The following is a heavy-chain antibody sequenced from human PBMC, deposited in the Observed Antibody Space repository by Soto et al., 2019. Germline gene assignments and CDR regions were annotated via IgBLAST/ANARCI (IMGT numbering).Heavy chain of an antibody. CDR1: GFTFSSYG. V-gene: IGHV3-30*18. CDR3: AKEMGIQLWWYFDY. Sequence: GGSLRLSCAASGFTFSSYGMHWVRQAPGKGLEWVAVISYDGSNKYYADSVKGRFTISRDNSKNTLYLQMNSLRAEDTAVYYCAKEMGIQLWWYFDYWGQGTLVTVS. J-gene: IGHJ4*02. D-gene: IGHD5-18*01. CDR2: ISYDGSNK.